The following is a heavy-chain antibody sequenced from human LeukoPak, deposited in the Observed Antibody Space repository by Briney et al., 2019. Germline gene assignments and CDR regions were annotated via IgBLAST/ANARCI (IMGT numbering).Heavy chain of an antibody. CDR1: GGSFSGYY. CDR2: INRSGSI. V-gene: IGHV4-34*01. CDR3: ARAYSSSWYYNWFDP. J-gene: IGHJ5*02. Sequence: SETLSLTCAVYGGSFSGYYWSWIRQPPGKGLEWIGEINRSGSINHNPSLKSRVTISVDTSKNQFSLKLRSVTAADTAMYYCARAYSSSWYYNWFDPWGQGTLVTVSS. D-gene: IGHD6-13*01.